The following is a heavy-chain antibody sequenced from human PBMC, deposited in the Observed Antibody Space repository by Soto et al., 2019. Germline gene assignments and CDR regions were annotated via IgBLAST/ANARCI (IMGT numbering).Heavy chain of an antibody. D-gene: IGHD3-22*01. CDR3: ARDQKNYYDSSGYFHAFDI. Sequence: PSETLSLTCTVSGGSISSYYWSWIRQPPGKGLEWIGYIYYSGSTNYNPSLKSRVTISVDTSKNQFSLKLSSVTAADTAVYYCARDQKNYYDSSGYFHAFDIWGQGTTVTVSS. J-gene: IGHJ3*02. CDR2: IYYSGST. V-gene: IGHV4-59*01. CDR1: GGSISSYY.